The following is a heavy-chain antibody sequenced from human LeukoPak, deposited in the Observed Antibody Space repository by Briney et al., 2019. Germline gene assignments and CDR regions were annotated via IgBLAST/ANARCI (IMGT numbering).Heavy chain of an antibody. J-gene: IGHJ4*02. V-gene: IGHV4-34*01. D-gene: IGHD3-9*01. CDR1: GGSFSGYY. CDR2: INHSGST. CDR3: ARLEVHGAYDILTGYYSGRGFFDY. Sequence: SETLSLTCAVYGGSFSGYYWSWIRQPPGKGLEWIGEINHSGSTNYNPSLKSRVTISVDTSKNQFSLKLSSVTAADTAMYYCARLEVHGAYDILTGYYSGRGFFDYWGQGTLVTVSS.